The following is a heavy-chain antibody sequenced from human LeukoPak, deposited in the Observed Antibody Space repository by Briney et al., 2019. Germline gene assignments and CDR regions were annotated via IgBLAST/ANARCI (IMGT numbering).Heavy chain of an antibody. D-gene: IGHD4-17*01. J-gene: IGHJ4*02. Sequence: GGSLRLSCAASGFTFSSYWMSWVRQAPGKGLEWVANIKQDGSEKYYVDSVKGRFTISGDNAKNSLYLQMNSLRAEDTAVYYCARDGEDDYGDYGAYFDYWGQGTLVTVSS. CDR2: IKQDGSEK. CDR1: GFTFSSYW. V-gene: IGHV3-7*01. CDR3: ARDGEDDYGDYGAYFDY.